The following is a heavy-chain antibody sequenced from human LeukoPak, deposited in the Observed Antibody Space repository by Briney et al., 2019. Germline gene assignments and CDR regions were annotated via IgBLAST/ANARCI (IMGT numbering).Heavy chain of an antibody. V-gene: IGHV1-69*05. J-gene: IGHJ4*02. D-gene: IGHD4-17*01. Sequence: SVKVSCKASGGTFSSYAINWVRQAPGQGLEWMGGIIPIFGTANYAQKFQDRVTITTDESTSTAYMELSSLRSEDTAVYYCARVQRDGDYVYYWGQGTLVTVSS. CDR2: IIPIFGTA. CDR1: GGTFSSYA. CDR3: ARVQRDGDYVYY.